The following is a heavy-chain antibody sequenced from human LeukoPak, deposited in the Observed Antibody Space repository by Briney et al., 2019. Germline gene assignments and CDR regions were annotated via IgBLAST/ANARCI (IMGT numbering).Heavy chain of an antibody. D-gene: IGHD6-6*01. CDR3: ARGMRRAARPRYYYYMDV. J-gene: IGHJ6*03. V-gene: IGHV1-18*01. CDR1: GYTFTSYG. Sequence: ASVKVSCKASGYTFTSYGISWVRQAPGQGLEWMGWISAYNGNTNYAQKLQGRVTMTTDTSTSTAYMELRSLRSDDTAVYYCARGMRRAARPRYYYYMDVWGKGTTVTVSS. CDR2: ISAYNGNT.